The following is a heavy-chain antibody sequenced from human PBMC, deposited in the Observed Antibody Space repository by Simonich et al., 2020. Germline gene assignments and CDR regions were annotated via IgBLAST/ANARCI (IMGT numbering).Heavy chain of an antibody. Sequence: QVQLQQWGAGLLKPSETLSLTCAVYGGSFSGYYWSWIRQPPGKGLGWIGEINHSGSTNYNPSLKSRVTISGDTSKNQFSLKLSSVTAADTAVYYCARGLRVAAAGTAFQHWGQGTLVTVSS. J-gene: IGHJ1*01. CDR3: ARGLRVAAAGTAFQH. D-gene: IGHD6-13*01. CDR2: INHSGST. CDR1: GGSFSGYY. V-gene: IGHV4-34*01.